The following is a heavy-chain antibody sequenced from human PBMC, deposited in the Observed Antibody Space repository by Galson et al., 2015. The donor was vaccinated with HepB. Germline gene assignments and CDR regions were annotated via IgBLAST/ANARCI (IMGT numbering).Heavy chain of an antibody. CDR2: INPSGGST. D-gene: IGHD3-10*01. CDR1: GYTLTSYY. V-gene: IGHV1-46*03. J-gene: IGHJ4*02. Sequence: SVKVSCKASGYTLTSYYMHWVRQAPGQGLEWMGIINPSGGSTSYAQNFQGRVTLTRDTSTSTVYMDLSSLRSEDTAVYYCARRSGTYYNPPDYWGQGTLVTVSS. CDR3: ARRSGTYYNPPDY.